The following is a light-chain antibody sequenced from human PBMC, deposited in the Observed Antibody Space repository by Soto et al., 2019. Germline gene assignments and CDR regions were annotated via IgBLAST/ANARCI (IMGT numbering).Light chain of an antibody. V-gene: IGKV1-5*03. CDR2: TAS. CDR3: QHYDSYPWT. CDR1: QSISTW. Sequence: DIQMTQSPSTLSASVGDRVTITCRASQSISTWLAWYQQKPGKAPKLLIYTASGLESGVPSRFSGSGFGTEFTLTISSLQPDDFATYYCQHYDSYPWTFGQGTKVEIK. J-gene: IGKJ1*01.